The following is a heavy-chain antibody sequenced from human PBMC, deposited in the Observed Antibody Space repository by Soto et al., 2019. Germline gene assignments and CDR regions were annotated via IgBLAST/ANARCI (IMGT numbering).Heavy chain of an antibody. CDR1: GFTFGRHG. CDR2: IGSDGRRD. CDR3: AGDDDYGDNGLDY. V-gene: IGHV3-33*01. D-gene: IGHD4-17*01. Sequence: QVQLVESGGGVVQPGGSLRLSCAASGFTFGRHGMHWVRQAPGKGLEWVAVIGSDGRRDSYADSVKGRFTISRDNGQNTLCVQMNSLRAEDTAVYYCAGDDDYGDNGLDYWGQGTLVTVSS. J-gene: IGHJ4*02.